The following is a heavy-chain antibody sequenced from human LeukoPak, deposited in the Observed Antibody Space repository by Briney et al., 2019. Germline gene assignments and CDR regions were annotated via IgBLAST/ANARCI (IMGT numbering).Heavy chain of an antibody. Sequence: GGSLRLSCAGSRFSFTNFAMTWVRQAPGMGLEWVSSISGSGDFTRYANSVKGRFTMSKDDSQNTLYLQMNSLRVADTAVYYCVTKGPGTSGWFDPWGQGTLVTVSS. D-gene: IGHD1-1*01. CDR2: ISGSGDFT. CDR1: RFSFTNFA. J-gene: IGHJ5*02. V-gene: IGHV3-23*01. CDR3: VTKGPGTSGWFDP.